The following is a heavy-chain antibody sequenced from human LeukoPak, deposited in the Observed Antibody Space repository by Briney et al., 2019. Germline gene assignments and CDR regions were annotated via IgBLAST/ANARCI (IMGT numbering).Heavy chain of an antibody. J-gene: IGHJ4*02. CDR3: AKDVLRAAAAPFDY. CDR2: ISSSSSTI. Sequence: PGGSLRLSCAASGFTFSSYSMNWVRQAPGKGLEWVSYISSSSSTIYYADSVKGRFTISRDNSKNTLYLQMNSLRAEDTAVYYCAKDVLRAAAAPFDYWGQGTLVTVSS. CDR1: GFTFSSYS. D-gene: IGHD6-13*01. V-gene: IGHV3-48*01.